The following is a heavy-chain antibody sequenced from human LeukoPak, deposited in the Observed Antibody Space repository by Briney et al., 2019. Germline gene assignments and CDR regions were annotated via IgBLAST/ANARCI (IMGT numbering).Heavy chain of an antibody. CDR1: GFTFSTYV. V-gene: IGHV3-30-3*01. CDR2: ISYDGSNK. D-gene: IGHD3-22*01. Sequence: PGGSLRLSCATSGFTFSTYVMHWVRQAPGKGLEWVAVISYDGSNKYYGDSVKGRFTISRDNSKNTLYLQMNSLRAEDTAVYYCVKLGGSSGYYSFDYWGQGTLVTVST. J-gene: IGHJ4*02. CDR3: VKLGGSSGYYSFDY.